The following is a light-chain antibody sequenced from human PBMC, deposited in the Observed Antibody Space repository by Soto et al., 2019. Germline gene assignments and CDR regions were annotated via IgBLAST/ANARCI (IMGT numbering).Light chain of an antibody. CDR3: QQYNNWPQT. J-gene: IGKJ2*01. Sequence: EIVMTQSPVTLSVSPGEGATLSCRASQSVSSKLAWYQQKPGQAPRLLIYGASTRATGIPARFSGSGSGTEFTLSISSLQSEDFAVYYCQQYNNWPQTFGQGTKLEIK. CDR1: QSVSSK. CDR2: GAS. V-gene: IGKV3-15*01.